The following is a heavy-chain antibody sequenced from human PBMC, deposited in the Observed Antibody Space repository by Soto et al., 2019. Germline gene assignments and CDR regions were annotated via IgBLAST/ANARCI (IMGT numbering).Heavy chain of an antibody. CDR2: ISHDGINK. CDR1: GFSFSSYA. CDR3: ARDMYSSDYFVKWFEP. D-gene: IGHD6-19*01. J-gene: IGHJ5*02. Sequence: QVRLVESGGGVVQPGRSLRLSCTASGFSFSSYAMYWFRQPPGKGLEWVAVISHDGINKHYADSVKGRVTVSRDNSNRSLDLQLNSLRGEDTAMYYCARDMYSSDYFVKWFEPWGPGNPGHRLL. V-gene: IGHV3-30-3*01.